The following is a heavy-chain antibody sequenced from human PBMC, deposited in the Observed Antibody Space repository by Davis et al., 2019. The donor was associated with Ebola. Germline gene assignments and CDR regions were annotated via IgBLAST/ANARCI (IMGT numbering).Heavy chain of an antibody. J-gene: IGHJ4*02. CDR1: GGSISSSSYY. CDR2: IYYSGST. CDR3: ARHPRYNWNYWYY. Sequence: MPSETLSLTCTVSGGSISSSSYYWGWIRQPPGKGLEWIGSIYYSGSTYYNPSLKSRVTISVDTSKNQFSLKLSSVTAADTAVYYCARHPRYNWNYWYYWGQGTLVTVSS. V-gene: IGHV4-39*01. D-gene: IGHD1-7*01.